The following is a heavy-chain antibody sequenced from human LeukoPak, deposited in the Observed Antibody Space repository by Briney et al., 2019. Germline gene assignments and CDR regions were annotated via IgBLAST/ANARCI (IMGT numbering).Heavy chain of an antibody. Sequence: GGSLTLSCAAFGFIFNSYSMNWVRQAPGKGLEWFSYISSSGGTIYYADSVKGRFTISRDNAKNSLYLQMNSLRDEDTAVYYCARGVSRAFDYWGQGTLVTVSS. D-gene: IGHD6-13*01. J-gene: IGHJ4*02. CDR3: ARGVSRAFDY. CDR2: ISSSGGTI. CDR1: GFIFNSYS. V-gene: IGHV3-48*02.